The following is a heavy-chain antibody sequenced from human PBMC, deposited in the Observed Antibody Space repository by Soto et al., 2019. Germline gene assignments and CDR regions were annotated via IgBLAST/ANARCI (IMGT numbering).Heavy chain of an antibody. CDR3: ARDLQSGIVGPFDY. J-gene: IGHJ4*02. CDR2: ISAYNGNT. D-gene: IGHD1-26*01. CDR1: GYTFTRYG. V-gene: IGHV1-18*04. Sequence: ASEKFSCRASGYTFTRYGISLVRQAPGQGLEWMGWISAYNGNTNYAQKLQGRVTMTTDTSTSTAYMELRSLRSDDTAVYYCARDLQSGIVGPFDYWGQGTLVTVSS.